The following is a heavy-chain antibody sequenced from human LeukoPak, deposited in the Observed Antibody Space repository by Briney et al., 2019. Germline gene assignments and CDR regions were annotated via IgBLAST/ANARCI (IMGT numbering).Heavy chain of an antibody. D-gene: IGHD4-17*01. Sequence: QSGGSLRLSCVTSGFTFSNYAMTWVRLAPGRGLEWVSSIRGIRGSNAVTGYADSVRGRFANSRDNSENTLYLQMNNLRAEDTAVYYCARDPNGDYVGAFDFRGRGTLVTVSS. CDR3: ARDPNGDYVGAFDF. V-gene: IGHV3-23*01. J-gene: IGHJ3*01. CDR2: IRGIRGSNAVT. CDR1: GFTFSNYA.